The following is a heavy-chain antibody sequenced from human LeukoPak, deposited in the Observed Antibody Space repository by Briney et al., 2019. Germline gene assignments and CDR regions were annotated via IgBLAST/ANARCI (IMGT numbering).Heavy chain of an antibody. CDR2: ISNTGGST. Sequence: PGGSLRLSCAASGFSFNTYAMSWVRQAPGKGLEWVWAISNTGGSTYYADSVKGRFTISRDTSKNTLSLQMNSLRAEDTAVYYCAQQVGYCSSGSCYFTYWGQGTLVTVSS. J-gene: IGHJ1*01. V-gene: IGHV3-23*01. CDR3: AQQVGYCSSGSCYFTY. CDR1: GFSFNTYA. D-gene: IGHD2-15*01.